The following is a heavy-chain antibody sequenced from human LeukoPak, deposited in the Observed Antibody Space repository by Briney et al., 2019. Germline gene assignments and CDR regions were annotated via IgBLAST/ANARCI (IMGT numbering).Heavy chain of an antibody. CDR3: ASRPSSGYYGAFDI. V-gene: IGHV4-61*02. D-gene: IGHD3-3*01. CDR2: IYASGNT. J-gene: IGHJ3*02. Sequence: PSETLSLTCTVSGGSISSGSYYWSWIRQPAGKGLEWIGRIYASGNTNYNPSLKSRVTISVDTSNNQFSLRLSSVTAADTAVYYCASRPSSGYYGAFDIWGQGTMVTVSS. CDR1: GGSISSGSYY.